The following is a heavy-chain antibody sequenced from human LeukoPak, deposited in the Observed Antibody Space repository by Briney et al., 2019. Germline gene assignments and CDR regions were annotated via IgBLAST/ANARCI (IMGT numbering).Heavy chain of an antibody. CDR2: IWGDGSSK. CDR3: AKPTRGSGSFLIDF. D-gene: IGHD1-26*01. Sequence: GGSLRLSCAASGFTFSSYGMHWARQAPGKGLEWVAVIWGDGSSKYYGDAVKGRFTISRDNSKNTLYLQMNSLRAEDTAVYYCAKPTRGSGSFLIDFWGQGTLVTVSS. V-gene: IGHV3-33*06. CDR1: GFTFSSYG. J-gene: IGHJ4*02.